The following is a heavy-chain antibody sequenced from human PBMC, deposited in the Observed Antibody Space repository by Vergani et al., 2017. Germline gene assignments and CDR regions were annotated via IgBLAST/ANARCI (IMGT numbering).Heavy chain of an antibody. V-gene: IGHV4-39*01. CDR2: VFYGGRT. CDR3: ARHISVVRPSSMTAFDY. Sequence: QPHLQESGPGLVKPSETLSLTCTVSGDSISSNIKYWGWIRQPPGKGLEWIGTVFYGGRTSYNPSLKSRVTLSLDTSKKQISLHLTSVTAADTAVYYCARHISVVRPSSMTAFDYWGQGTLVTVSS. D-gene: IGHD2-21*01. CDR1: GDSISSNIKY. J-gene: IGHJ4*02.